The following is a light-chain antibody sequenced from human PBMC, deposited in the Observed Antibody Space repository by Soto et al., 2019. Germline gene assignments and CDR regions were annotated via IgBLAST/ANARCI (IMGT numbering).Light chain of an antibody. J-gene: IGKJ3*01. CDR3: QQYYTWPT. Sequence: EIVLTQSPDTLSLSPGQRATLSCRASQRVSSSFLAWYQQRPGQAPRLLFYDASRRATGIPPRFSGSGSGTEFTLSISSLQSTDFAVYYCQQYYTWPTFGPGTKVDIK. V-gene: IGKV3-20*01. CDR2: DAS. CDR1: QRVSSSF.